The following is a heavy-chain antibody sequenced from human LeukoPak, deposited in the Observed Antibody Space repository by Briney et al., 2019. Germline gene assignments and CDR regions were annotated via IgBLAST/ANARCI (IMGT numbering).Heavy chain of an antibody. J-gene: IGHJ4*02. Sequence: GGSLRLSCAASGFTFSSYSMNWVRQAPGKGLEWVSSISSSSSYIYYADSVKGRFTISRDNAKNSLYLQMNSLRAEDTAVYYCAKDQPLDWIEGSGQDDDYWGQGTLVTVSS. CDR3: AKDQPLDWIEGSGQDDDY. CDR1: GFTFSSYS. V-gene: IGHV3-21*04. D-gene: IGHD2-15*01. CDR2: ISSSSSYI.